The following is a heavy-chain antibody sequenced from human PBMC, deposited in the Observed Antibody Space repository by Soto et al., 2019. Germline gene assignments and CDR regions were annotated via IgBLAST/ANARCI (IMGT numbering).Heavy chain of an antibody. D-gene: IGHD5-18*01. CDR1: GYTLTELS. J-gene: IGHJ4*02. V-gene: IGHV1-24*01. Sequence: ASVKVSCKVSGYTLTELSMHWVRQAPGKGLEWMGGFDPEDGETIYAQKFQSRDTRTEDTSTDTAYMELSSLISVDTVVYYCATAPWQAALVNFGYWGEGTLVTVFS. CDR3: ATAPWQAALVNFGY. CDR2: FDPEDGET.